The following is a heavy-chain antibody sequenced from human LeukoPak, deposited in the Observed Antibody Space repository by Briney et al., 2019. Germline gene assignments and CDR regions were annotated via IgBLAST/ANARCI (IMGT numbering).Heavy chain of an antibody. CDR3: AREYCSSTSCSGIDY. CDR1: GSSISNYY. CDR2: IYYSGST. Sequence: SETLSLTCTVSGSSISNYYWSWLRQPPGKGLEWIGYIYYSGSTNYNPSLKSRVTISVDTSKNQFSLKLSSVTAADTAVYYCAREYCSSTSCSGIDYWGQGTLVTVSS. D-gene: IGHD2-2*01. J-gene: IGHJ4*02. V-gene: IGHV4-59*01.